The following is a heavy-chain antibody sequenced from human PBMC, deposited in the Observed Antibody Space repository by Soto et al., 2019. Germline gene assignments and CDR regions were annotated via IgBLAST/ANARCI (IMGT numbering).Heavy chain of an antibody. J-gene: IGHJ6*02. Sequence: QVQLQESGPGLVKPSQTLSLTCTVSGGSISSGGYYWSWIRQHPGKGLEWIGYIYYSGSTYYNPYLKSRVTISVDTSKNQFSLKLSSVTAADTAVYYCARGPRFLEWLLYPSGYYYYGMDVWGQGTTVTVSS. D-gene: IGHD3-3*01. V-gene: IGHV4-31*03. CDR3: ARGPRFLEWLLYPSGYYYYGMDV. CDR1: GGSISSGGYY. CDR2: IYYSGST.